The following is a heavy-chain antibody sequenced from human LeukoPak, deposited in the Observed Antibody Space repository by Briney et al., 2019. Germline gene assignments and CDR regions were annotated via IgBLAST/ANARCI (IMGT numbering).Heavy chain of an antibody. V-gene: IGHV2-5*02. CDR3: AHRPANAIIGFYY. Sequence: SGPTLVSPAQTLTLTCTFSGFSLTTYGVAVGWIRQPPGKAPEWLGLIYWDDDTRYSPSLKNRLAITRDTAGNQVVLTMTNLDPVDTATYYCAHRPANAIIGFYYWGQGTLVTVSS. D-gene: IGHD2-8*01. J-gene: IGHJ4*02. CDR1: GFSLTTYGVA. CDR2: IYWDDDT.